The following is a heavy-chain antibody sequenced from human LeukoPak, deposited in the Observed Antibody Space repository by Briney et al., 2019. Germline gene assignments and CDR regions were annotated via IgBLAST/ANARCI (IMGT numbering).Heavy chain of an antibody. CDR2: DIGRGGST. CDR3: AKGMSYYDSSGYYYQDY. J-gene: IGHJ4*02. V-gene: IGHV3-23*01. Sequence: VRRAPGEGVGGGSGDIGRGGSTYYADSVKGRFTISRDNSKNTLYLQMNSLRAEDTAVYYCAKGMSYYDSSGYYYQDYWGQGTLVTVSS. D-gene: IGHD3-22*01.